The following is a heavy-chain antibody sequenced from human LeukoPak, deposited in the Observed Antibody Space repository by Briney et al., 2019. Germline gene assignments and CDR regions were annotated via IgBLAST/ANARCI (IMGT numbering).Heavy chain of an antibody. CDR1: GGSFSGYY. CDR2: INHSGST. V-gene: IGHV4-34*01. CDR3: ARHLRGDYGDYVDAFDI. J-gene: IGHJ3*02. Sequence: PSETLSLTCAVYGGSFSGYYWSWIRQPPGKGLEWIGEINHSGSTNYNPSLKSRVTISVDTSKNQFSLKLSSVTAADTAVYYCARHLRGDYGDYVDAFDIWGQGTMVTVSS. D-gene: IGHD4-17*01.